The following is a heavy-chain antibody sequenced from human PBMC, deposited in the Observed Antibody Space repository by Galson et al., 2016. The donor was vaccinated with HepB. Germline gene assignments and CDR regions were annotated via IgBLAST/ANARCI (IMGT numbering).Heavy chain of an antibody. CDR3: AERAYISSGWFDF. D-gene: IGHD6-19*01. J-gene: IGHJ5*01. V-gene: IGHV3-23*01. CDR1: GFPFSGYS. Sequence: SLRLSCAASGFPFSGYSMTWVRQAPGKGLEWVAAIVGSGGDTDYAGSVEGRFTISRDNSKNTLYLQMNSLRAEDTAVYYCAERAYISSGWFDFWGQGTVVTVSS. CDR2: IVGSGGDT.